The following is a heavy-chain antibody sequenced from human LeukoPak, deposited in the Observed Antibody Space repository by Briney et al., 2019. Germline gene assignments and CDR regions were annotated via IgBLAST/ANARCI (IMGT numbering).Heavy chain of an antibody. CDR1: GYSFTSYW. CDR2: IYPSDSDA. V-gene: IGHV5-51*01. Sequence: PGESLKISCKGSGYSFTSYWIGWVRQMPGKGLEWVGIIYPSDSDARYSPSFQGQVTISADKSISTAYLQWSSLKASDTAMYYCARTQSRYLDDYWGQGTLVTVSS. D-gene: IGHD3-9*01. CDR3: ARTQSRYLDDY. J-gene: IGHJ4*02.